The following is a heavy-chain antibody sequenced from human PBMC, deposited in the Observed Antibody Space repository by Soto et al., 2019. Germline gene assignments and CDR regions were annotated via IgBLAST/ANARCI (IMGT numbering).Heavy chain of an antibody. Sequence: PSETLSLTCAVYGGSFSGYYWSWIRQPPGKGLEWIGEINHSGSTNYNPSLKSRVTISVDTSKNQFSLKLSSVTAADTAVYYCASNWRDFDSWAQGTLVTVSS. D-gene: IGHD1-20*01. CDR1: GGSFSGYY. V-gene: IGHV4-34*01. CDR2: INHSGST. J-gene: IGHJ4*02. CDR3: ASNWRDFDS.